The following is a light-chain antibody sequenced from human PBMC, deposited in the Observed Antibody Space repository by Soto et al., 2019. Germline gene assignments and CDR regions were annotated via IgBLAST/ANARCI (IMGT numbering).Light chain of an antibody. CDR3: SSYTSNSTHV. J-gene: IGLJ1*01. CDR1: SSDIGAYNY. V-gene: IGLV2-14*01. CDR2: EVN. Sequence: QSDLTQPASVSGSPGQSITISCTGTSSDIGAYNYVSWYLQHPGKAPKVLIFEVNNRPSGVSDRFSGSKSGNTASLTISGLQAEDEVDYYCSSYTSNSTHVFGTGTKLTVL.